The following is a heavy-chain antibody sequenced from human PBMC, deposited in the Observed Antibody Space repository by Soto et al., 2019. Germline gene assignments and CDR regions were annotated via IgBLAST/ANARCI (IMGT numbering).Heavy chain of an antibody. V-gene: IGHV3-30*04. D-gene: IGHD3-22*01. J-gene: IGHJ4*02. CDR1: GFTFGSHA. CDR2: IAFDGTNK. Sequence: GGSLRLSCVGTGFTFGSHAMNWVRQAPGKGLEWVSVIAFDGTNKYYADSVRGRFTISRDNSKNTLYLQMDSLRPDDSAIYYCARSYGPFYDSSSYGLASNYFDYWGQGTLVTVSS. CDR3: ARSYGPFYDSSSYGLASNYFDY.